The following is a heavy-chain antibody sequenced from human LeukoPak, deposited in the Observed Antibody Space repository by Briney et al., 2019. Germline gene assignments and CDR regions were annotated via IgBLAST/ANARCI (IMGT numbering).Heavy chain of an antibody. V-gene: IGHV3-9*03. CDR3: AKEADYYGSIDY. CDR2: ISWNSGSI. D-gene: IGHD3-10*01. Sequence: GGSLRLSCAASGFTFDDYAMHWVRQAPGKGLEWVSGISWNSGSIGYADSVKGRFTISRDNAKNSLYLQMNSLRAEDMALYYCAKEADYYGSIDYWGQGTLVTVSS. CDR1: GFTFDDYA. J-gene: IGHJ4*02.